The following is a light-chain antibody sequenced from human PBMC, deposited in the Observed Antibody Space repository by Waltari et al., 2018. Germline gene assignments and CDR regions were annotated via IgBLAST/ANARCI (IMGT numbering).Light chain of an antibody. CDR1: DYNIERSP. J-gene: IGLJ3*02. CDR3: AGWDDTLNGL. V-gene: IGLV1-44*01. Sequence: QSVLTQPPSASGTPGQRVTISCSGSDYNIERSPVSWYQHLPGTAPNLLIYNNNQRPSGVPDRFSGSKSGTSASLAISGVQSEDEADYYCAGWDDTLNGLFGGGTKLTVL. CDR2: NNN.